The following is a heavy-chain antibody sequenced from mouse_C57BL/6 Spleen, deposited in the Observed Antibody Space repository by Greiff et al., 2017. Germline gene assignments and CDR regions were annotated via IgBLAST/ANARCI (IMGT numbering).Heavy chain of an antibody. CDR2: IYPGSGST. CDR1: GYTFTSYW. CDR3: ARRGYDYDGYFDD. V-gene: IGHV1-55*01. Sequence: QVQLQQPGAELVKPGASVKMSCKASGYTFTSYWITWVKQRPGQGLEWIGDIYPGSGSTNYNAKFKSKATLTVAPSSSTAYMQLSSLTSEDSAVYYCARRGYDYDGYFDDWGQGTTRTVSS. D-gene: IGHD2-4*01. J-gene: IGHJ2*01.